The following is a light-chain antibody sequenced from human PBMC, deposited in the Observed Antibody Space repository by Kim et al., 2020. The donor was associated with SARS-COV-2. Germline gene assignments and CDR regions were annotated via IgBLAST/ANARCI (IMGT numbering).Light chain of an antibody. V-gene: IGLV3-19*01. Sequence: VALGQTVRITCQGDSLRSYYATWYQQKPGQAPIVVIYGKNNRPSGIPDRFSGSSSGNTASLTITGNQAGDEADYYCNSRDSNDNVVFGGGTKRTVL. J-gene: IGLJ2*01. CDR1: SLRSYY. CDR2: GKN. CDR3: NSRDSNDNVV.